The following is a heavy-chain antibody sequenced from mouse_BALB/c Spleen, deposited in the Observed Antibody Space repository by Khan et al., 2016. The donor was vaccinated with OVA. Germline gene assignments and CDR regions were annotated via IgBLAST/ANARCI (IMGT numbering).Heavy chain of an antibody. V-gene: IGHV5-4*02. CDR2: ISDGGSYT. CDR1: GFTFSDYY. D-gene: IGHD4-1*01. J-gene: IGHJ2*01. CDR3: ARGENCSIDY. Sequence: EVQLVESGGGLVKPGGSLKLSCAASGFTFSDYYMYWVRQTPEKRLEWVATISDGGSYTYYPDSVKGRFTISRDNAKNNLYLQMSSLKSEDTAMYYCARGENCSIDYWGQGTTLTVSS.